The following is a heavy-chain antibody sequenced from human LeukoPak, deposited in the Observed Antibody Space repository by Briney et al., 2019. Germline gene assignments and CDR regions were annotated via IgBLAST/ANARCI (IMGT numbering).Heavy chain of an antibody. CDR1: GFTFSNYW. CDR3: ARDLGQYYDTSDNWFDP. V-gene: IGHV3-74*01. CDR2: INSDGINT. D-gene: IGHD3-22*01. Sequence: GGSLRLSCAASGFTFSNYWMHWVRQAPGKGLVWVSRINSDGINTSYADSVKGRFTISRDNAKNTLNLQMNSLGAEDTAVYYCARDLGQYYDTSDNWFDPWGQGTLVTVSS. J-gene: IGHJ5*02.